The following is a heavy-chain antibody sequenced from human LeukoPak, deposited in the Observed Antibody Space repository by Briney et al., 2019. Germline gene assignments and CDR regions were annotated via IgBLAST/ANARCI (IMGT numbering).Heavy chain of an antibody. J-gene: IGHJ6*02. V-gene: IGHV4-34*01. CDR3: ARAPGGYSYGSYYYYYGMDV. Sequence: SETLSLTCAVCGGSFSGYYWSWIRQPPGKGLEWIGEINHSGSTNYNPSLKSRVTISVDTSKNQFSLKLSSVTAADTAVYYCARAPGGYSYGSYYYYYGMDVWGQGTTVTVSS. CDR1: GGSFSGYY. CDR2: INHSGST. D-gene: IGHD5-18*01.